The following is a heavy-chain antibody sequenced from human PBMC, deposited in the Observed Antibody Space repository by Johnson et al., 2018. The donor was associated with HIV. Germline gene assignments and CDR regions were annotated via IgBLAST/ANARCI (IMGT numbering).Heavy chain of an antibody. V-gene: IGHV3-23*04. CDR1: GFTFSGYW. J-gene: IGHJ3*02. D-gene: IGHD4-17*01. CDR2: ISRSVGSK. Sequence: VQLVESGGGLVQPGGSLRLSCAASGFTFSGYWMSWVCQAPGKGLEWVSAISRSVGSKYYADSVKGRFTISRVNSKVTLSLHMNNLRVEDTALYYCAKSFGDYNDDPFDIWGQGTMVTVSS. CDR3: AKSFGDYNDDPFDI.